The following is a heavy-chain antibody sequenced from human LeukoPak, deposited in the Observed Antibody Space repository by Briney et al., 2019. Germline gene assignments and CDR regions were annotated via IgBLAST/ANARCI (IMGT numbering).Heavy chain of an antibody. V-gene: IGHV3-53*01. J-gene: IGHJ1*01. CDR1: GFTVSNNY. CDR2: IYSGGST. Sequence: GGSLRLSCAASGFTVSNNYMSWVRQAPGKGLEWVSVIYSGGSTYYADYVKGRFTISRDSSRNTLYLQMNSLRAEDTAVYYCAIVEMTTSAEYFQHWGQGTLVTVSS. D-gene: IGHD5-24*01. CDR3: AIVEMTTSAEYFQH.